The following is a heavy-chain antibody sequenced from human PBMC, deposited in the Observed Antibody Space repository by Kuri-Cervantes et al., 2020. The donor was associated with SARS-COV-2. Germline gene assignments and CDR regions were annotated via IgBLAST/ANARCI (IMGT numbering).Heavy chain of an antibody. CDR2: IIPILGTA. Sequence: SVKVSCKASGGTFSSYATSWVRQAPGQGLEWMGRIIPILGTANYAQKFQGRVTITADKSTSTAYMELSSLRSEDTAVYYCARDFIAAAGIDYWGQGTLVTVSS. CDR1: GGTFSSYA. CDR3: ARDFIAAAGIDY. V-gene: IGHV1-69*04. J-gene: IGHJ4*02. D-gene: IGHD6-13*01.